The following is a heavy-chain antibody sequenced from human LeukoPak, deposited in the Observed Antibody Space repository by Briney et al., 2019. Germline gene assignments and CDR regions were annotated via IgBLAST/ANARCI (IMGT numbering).Heavy chain of an antibody. J-gene: IGHJ6*02. D-gene: IGHD1-26*01. CDR3: AKDLRGATHYYGMDV. V-gene: IGHV3-23*01. Sequence: PGGSLRLSCAASGFTFSSYAMSWVRRAPGKGLEWVSAISGSGGSTYYADSVKGRFTISRDNSKNTLYLQMNSLRAEDTAVYYCAKDLRGATHYYGMDVWGQGTTVTVSS. CDR1: GFTFSSYA. CDR2: ISGSGGST.